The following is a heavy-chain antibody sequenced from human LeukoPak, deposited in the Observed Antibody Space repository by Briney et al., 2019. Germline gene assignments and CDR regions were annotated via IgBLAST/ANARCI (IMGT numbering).Heavy chain of an antibody. J-gene: IGHJ6*02. CDR1: GFTFSSYS. D-gene: IGHD2-2*01. Sequence: GGSLRLSCAASGFTFSSYSMSWVRQAPGKGLEWVSVICASGDNAYYADSVKGRFSISRDNSKNTLYLQMNSLRAEDTALYYCAKGSSSSCYGVSDVWGQETTVTVS. CDR2: ICASGDNA. CDR3: AKGSSSSCYGVSDV. V-gene: IGHV3-23*01.